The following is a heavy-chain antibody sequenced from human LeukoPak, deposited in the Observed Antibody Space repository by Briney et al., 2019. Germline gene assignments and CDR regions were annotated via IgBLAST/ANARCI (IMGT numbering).Heavy chain of an antibody. CDR1: GFTFSNYA. V-gene: IGHV3-23*01. CDR2: VSGSGDRT. J-gene: IGHJ5*02. Sequence: GWCLRLSCAASGFTFSNYAMNWVRRAPGTGRAWVSSVSGSGDRTFYADSVKGRFTISRDNSKNTLDLQINSLRAEDTALYYCAKTYFYVSGSYSPWGQGTLVTVSS. D-gene: IGHD3-10*01. CDR3: AKTYFYVSGSYSP.